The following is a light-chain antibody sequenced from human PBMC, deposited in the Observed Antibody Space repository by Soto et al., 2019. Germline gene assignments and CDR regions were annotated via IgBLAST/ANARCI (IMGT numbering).Light chain of an antibody. Sequence: QSALTQPASVSGSPGQSITISCTGTSSDVGGYNYVSWYQQNPGKAPKLMIYEVNNRPSGISNRFSGSKSGNTASLSISGLQAEDEAHYYCSSYTSSSTLSVFGTGTKLTVL. V-gene: IGLV2-14*01. J-gene: IGLJ1*01. CDR3: SSYTSSSTLSV. CDR1: SSDVGGYNY. CDR2: EVN.